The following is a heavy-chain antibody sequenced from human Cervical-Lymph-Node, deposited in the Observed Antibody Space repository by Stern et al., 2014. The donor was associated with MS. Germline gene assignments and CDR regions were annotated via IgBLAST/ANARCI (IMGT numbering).Heavy chain of an antibody. J-gene: IGHJ4*02. CDR2: IYPGDSDT. CDR3: ARDYGDYAFDY. Sequence: EVQLVQSGAEVKKPGESLKISCKGSGYSFTANWIAWVRQMAGKLLEWMGIIYPGDSDTRSSPSFQGQVTISADKSISTAYLQWSSLKASDTAMYYCARDYGDYAFDYWGQGTLVTVSS. D-gene: IGHD4-17*01. V-gene: IGHV5-51*01. CDR1: GYSFTANW.